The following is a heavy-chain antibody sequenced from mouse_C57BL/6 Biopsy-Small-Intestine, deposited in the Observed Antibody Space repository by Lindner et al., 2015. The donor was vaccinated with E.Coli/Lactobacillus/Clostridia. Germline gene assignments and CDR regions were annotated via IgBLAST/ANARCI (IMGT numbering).Heavy chain of an antibody. CDR2: INPNDGGT. V-gene: IGHV1-22*01. J-gene: IGHJ4*01. Sequence: SVKVSCKASGYTFTHYFVHWVRQAPGQGLEWMGWINPNDGGTRYAQKFQGRVTMTRDTSISTAYMELSSLTSDDAAVYYCARSSGRSGYYPDLDYWGQGTLVTVSS. D-gene: IGHD1-1*01. CDR1: GYTFTHYF. CDR3: ARSSGRSGYYPDLDY.